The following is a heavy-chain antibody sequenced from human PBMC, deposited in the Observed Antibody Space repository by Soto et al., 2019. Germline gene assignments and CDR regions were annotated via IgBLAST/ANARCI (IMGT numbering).Heavy chain of an antibody. CDR2: IYWDDDK. CDR1: GFSLTTTGLS. J-gene: IGHJ4*02. V-gene: IGHV2-5*02. D-gene: IGHD3-16*01. CDR3: AFPIRGTGGFDY. Sequence: QITLKESGPPLVKPTQTLTLTCTFSGFSLTTTGLSVGWIRQPPGKALEWLALIYWDDDKRYSPSLRRRLTIAKDTSKNQVVLTMTNMDSADTATYYCAFPIRGTGGFDYWGQGTLVIVSS.